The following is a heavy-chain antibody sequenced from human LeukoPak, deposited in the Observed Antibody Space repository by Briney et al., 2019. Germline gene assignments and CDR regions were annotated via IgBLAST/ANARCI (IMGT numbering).Heavy chain of an antibody. Sequence: GASVEVSCKASGGTFSSYAISWVRQAPGQGLEWMGGIIPIFGTANYAQKFQGRVTITADESTSTAYMELSSLRSEDTAVYYCASSRSGSYYVPFDYWGQGTLVTVSS. CDR3: ASSRSGSYYVPFDY. CDR1: GGTFSSYA. J-gene: IGHJ4*02. V-gene: IGHV1-69*13. CDR2: IIPIFGTA. D-gene: IGHD1-26*01.